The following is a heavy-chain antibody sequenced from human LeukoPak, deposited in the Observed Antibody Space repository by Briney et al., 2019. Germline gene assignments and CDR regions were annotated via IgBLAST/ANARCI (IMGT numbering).Heavy chain of an antibody. Sequence: SETLSLTCTVSGDSVSKGNYLWSWIRQPPGKGLEWIGYINYSGSTNYNPSLKSRVTISVDTSKNQFSLKLSSVTAADTAVYYCATGRDAYKVGYWGQGTLVTVSS. D-gene: IGHD5-24*01. CDR2: INYSGST. CDR1: GDSVSKGNYL. J-gene: IGHJ4*02. V-gene: IGHV4-61*01. CDR3: ATGRDAYKVGY.